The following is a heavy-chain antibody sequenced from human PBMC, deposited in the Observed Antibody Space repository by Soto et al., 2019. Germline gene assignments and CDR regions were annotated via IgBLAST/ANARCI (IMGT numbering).Heavy chain of an antibody. CDR2: ISAHNGNT. Sequence: WASVKVSCKASGYTFTSYGISWVRQAPGQGLEWMGWISAHNGNTNHAQKLQGRATMTTDTSTSTAYMELRSLRSDDTAVYYCARDAAVGIFDYWGQGTLVTVSS. CDR1: GYTFTSYG. CDR3: ARDAAVGIFDY. J-gene: IGHJ4*02. V-gene: IGHV1-18*01. D-gene: IGHD1-26*01.